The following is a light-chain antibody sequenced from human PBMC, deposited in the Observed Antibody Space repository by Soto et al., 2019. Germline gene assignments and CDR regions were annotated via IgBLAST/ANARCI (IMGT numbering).Light chain of an antibody. CDR1: SSDVGGYNY. CDR2: DVS. J-gene: IGLJ2*01. CDR3: SSYTTSNSVI. V-gene: IGLV2-14*03. Sequence: QSVLTQPASVSGSPGQSITISCTGTSSDVGGYNYVSWYQHHPGKAPKLMIFDVSDRPSGVSYRFSGSKSGNTASLTISGLQAEDEADYYCSSYTTSNSVIFGGGTKLTVL.